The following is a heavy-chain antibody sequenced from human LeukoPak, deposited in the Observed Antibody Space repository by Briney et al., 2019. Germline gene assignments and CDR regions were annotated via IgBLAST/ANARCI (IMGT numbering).Heavy chain of an antibody. D-gene: IGHD2-8*02. CDR3: TRDPGGVRGNYFDY. V-gene: IGHV1-69*06. CDR2: IIPIVGAP. CDR1: GGTLNNYA. J-gene: IGHJ4*02. Sequence: SVKVSCKASGGTLNNYAFHWVRQVPGQGLEWMGGIIPIVGAPNYAQKFQGRLTITADKSTSTAYMEVRSLRSEDTAVYYCTRDPGGVRGNYFDYWGQGTLVTVSS.